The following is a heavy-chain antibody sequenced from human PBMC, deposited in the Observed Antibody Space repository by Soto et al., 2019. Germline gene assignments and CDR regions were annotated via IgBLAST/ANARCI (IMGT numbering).Heavy chain of an antibody. J-gene: IGHJ4*02. CDR3: ARALVTTPPRTFDY. V-gene: IGHV3-66*01. CDR2: IHSGGNT. Sequence: EVQLVESGGALVQPGGSLRLSCAVSGFSVSGTFMNWVRQATGKGLEWVAVIHSGGNTFYGDSVKGRFTISRDNSKNMVYLQMTSLTGDDTAVYFCARALVTTPPRTFDYWGQGTLVTVSS. D-gene: IGHD2-21*02. CDR1: GFSVSGTF.